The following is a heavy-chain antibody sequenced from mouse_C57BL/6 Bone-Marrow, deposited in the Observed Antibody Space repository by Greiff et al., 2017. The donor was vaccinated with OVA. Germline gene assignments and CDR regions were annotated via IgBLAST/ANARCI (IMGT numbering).Heavy chain of an antibody. D-gene: IGHD1-1*01. CDR3: SRWVIYYYGSSRYWYFDV. J-gene: IGHJ1*03. Sequence: VQLQQSGAELVKPGASVKLSCKASGYTFTSYWMQWVKQRPGQGLEWIGEIDPSDSYTNYNKKFKGKATLTVDTSSSTAYMQLSSLTSEDSAVYYCSRWVIYYYGSSRYWYFDVWGTGTTVTVSS. CDR1: GYTFTSYW. CDR2: IDPSDSYT. V-gene: IGHV1-50*01.